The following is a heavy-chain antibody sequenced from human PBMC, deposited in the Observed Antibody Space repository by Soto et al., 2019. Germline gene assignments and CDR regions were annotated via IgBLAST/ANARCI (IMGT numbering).Heavy chain of an antibody. CDR3: ARDLKYNWNDAAFDY. D-gene: IGHD1-1*01. J-gene: IGHJ4*02. CDR1: GYTFTGYY. V-gene: IGHV1-2*04. Sequence: GPSVKVSCKASGYTFTGYYMHWVRQAPGQGLEWMGWINPNSGGTNYAQKFQGWVTMTRDTSISTAYMELSRLRSDDTAVYYCARDLKYNWNDAAFDYWGQGTLVTV. CDR2: INPNSGGT.